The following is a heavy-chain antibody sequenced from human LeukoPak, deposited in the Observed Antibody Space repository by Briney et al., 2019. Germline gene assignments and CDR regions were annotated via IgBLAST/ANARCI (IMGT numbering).Heavy chain of an antibody. D-gene: IGHD5-24*01. Sequence: GGSLRLSCAASGFSFSTYAMHWVRQAPGKGLEWVAVISYDGSNKYYADSVKGRFTISRDNSKNTLYLQMNSLRAEDTAVFYCARDVETFDYWGQGTLVTVSS. V-gene: IGHV3-30-3*01. J-gene: IGHJ4*02. CDR2: ISYDGSNK. CDR1: GFSFSTYA. CDR3: ARDVETFDY.